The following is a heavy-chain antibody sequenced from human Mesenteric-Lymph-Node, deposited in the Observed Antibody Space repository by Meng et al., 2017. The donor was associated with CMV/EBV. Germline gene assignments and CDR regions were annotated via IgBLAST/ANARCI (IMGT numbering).Heavy chain of an antibody. V-gene: IGHV3-74*01. CDR2: INSDGSST. CDR1: GFTFSSYW. D-gene: IGHD3-3*01. J-gene: IGHJ4*02. CDR3: ARTYDFWSGTDY. Sequence: GESLKISCAASGFTFSSYWMHWVRQAPGKGLVWVSRINSDGSSTSYADSVKGRFTISRDNAKNSLYLQMNSLRAEDTAVYYCARTYDFWSGTDYWGQGTLVTVSS.